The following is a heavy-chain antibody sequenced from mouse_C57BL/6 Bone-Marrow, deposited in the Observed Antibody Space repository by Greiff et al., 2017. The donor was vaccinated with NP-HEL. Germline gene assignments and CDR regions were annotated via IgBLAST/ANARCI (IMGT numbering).Heavy chain of an antibody. D-gene: IGHD2-2*01. CDR2: ISYDGSN. Sequence: EVQLVESGPGLVKPSQSLSLTCSVTGYSITSGYYWNWIRQFPGNKLEWMGYISYDGSNNYNPSLKNRISITRDTSKNQFFLKLNSLTTEDTATYYCARDGYYFDYWGQGTTLTVSS. CDR3: ARDGYYFDY. J-gene: IGHJ2*01. CDR1: GYSITSGYY. V-gene: IGHV3-6*01.